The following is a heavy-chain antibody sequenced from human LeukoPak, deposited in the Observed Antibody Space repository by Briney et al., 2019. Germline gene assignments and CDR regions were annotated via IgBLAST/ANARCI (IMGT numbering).Heavy chain of an antibody. J-gene: IGHJ5*02. V-gene: IGHV1-18*01. CDR3: ARGYDSSGYPTVWFDP. CDR2: ISAYNGNT. CDR1: GYTFTSYG. Sequence: AAVKVSCKASGYTFTSYGIIWVRQAPGQGGEWVGWISAYNGNTNYAQTLQGRVTMTTDTSTSTAYMELRSLRSDDTAVYYCARGYDSSGYPTVWFDPWGQGTLVTVSS. D-gene: IGHD3-22*01.